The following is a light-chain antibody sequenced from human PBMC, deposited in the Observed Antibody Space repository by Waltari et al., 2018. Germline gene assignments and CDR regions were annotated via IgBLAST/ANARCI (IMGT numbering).Light chain of an antibody. CDR3: SSYTSSSTRRV. V-gene: IGLV2-14*03. Sequence: QSALTQPASVSGSPGQSITISCTGTSSDVGGYNYVSWYQQNPGKAPKLMIYDVSNRPSGVSNRFSGSLTISGLQAEDEADYYCSSYTSSSTRRVFGGGTKLTVL. CDR1: SSDVGGYNY. CDR2: DVS. J-gene: IGLJ2*01.